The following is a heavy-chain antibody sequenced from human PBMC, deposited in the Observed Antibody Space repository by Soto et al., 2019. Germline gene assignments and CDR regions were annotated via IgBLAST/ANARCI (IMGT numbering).Heavy chain of an antibody. CDR1: GFTFSSYD. CDR2: IGTAGDP. J-gene: IGHJ5*02. Sequence: GGSLRLSCAASGFTFSSYDMHWVRQATGKGLEWVSAIGTAGDPYYPGSVRGRFTISRENAKNSLYLQMNSLRAGDTAVYYCARGIPSYGDYPGPWFDPWGQGTLVTVSS. CDR3: ARGIPSYGDYPGPWFDP. D-gene: IGHD4-17*01. V-gene: IGHV3-13*05.